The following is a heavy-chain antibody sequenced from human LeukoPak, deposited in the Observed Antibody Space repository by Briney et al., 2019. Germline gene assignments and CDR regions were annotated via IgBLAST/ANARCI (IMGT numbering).Heavy chain of an antibody. CDR2: IYYSGST. V-gene: IGHV4-61*01. CDR3: ARESENYYFDY. CDR1: GGSVSSGSYY. J-gene: IGHJ4*02. Sequence: SETLSLTCTVSGGSVSSGSYYWSWIRQPPGKGLEWIGYIYYSGSTNYNPSLKSRVTISVDTSKNQFSLKLSSVTAADTAVYYCARESENYYFDYWGQGTLVTVSS.